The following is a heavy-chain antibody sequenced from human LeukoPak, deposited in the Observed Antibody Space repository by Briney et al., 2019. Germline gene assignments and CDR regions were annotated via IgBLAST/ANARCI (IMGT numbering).Heavy chain of an antibody. CDR3: ARGLPQYYYYGMDV. V-gene: IGHV4-59*01. CDR2: IYYSGGT. Sequence: SETLSLTCTVSGGSISSYYWSWIRQPPGKGLEWIGYIYYSGGTNYNPSLKSRVTISVDTSKNQFSLKLSSVTAADTAVYYCARGLPQYYYYGMDVWGQGTTVTVSS. J-gene: IGHJ6*02. D-gene: IGHD5-18*01. CDR1: GGSISSYY.